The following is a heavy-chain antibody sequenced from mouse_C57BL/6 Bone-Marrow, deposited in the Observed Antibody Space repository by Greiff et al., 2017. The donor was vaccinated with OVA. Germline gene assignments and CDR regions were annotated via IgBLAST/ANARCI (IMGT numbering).Heavy chain of an antibody. CDR3: ARRRRGY. Sequence: EVQLQQSGPELVKPGASVKISCKASGYTFTDYYMTWVKQSHGKSLEWIGDINPNNGGTSYNQKFKGKATLTVDKSSSTAYMELRSLTSEDSAVYYCARRRRGYWGQGTTLTVSS. J-gene: IGHJ2*01. V-gene: IGHV1-26*01. CDR2: INPNNGGT. CDR1: GYTFTDYY.